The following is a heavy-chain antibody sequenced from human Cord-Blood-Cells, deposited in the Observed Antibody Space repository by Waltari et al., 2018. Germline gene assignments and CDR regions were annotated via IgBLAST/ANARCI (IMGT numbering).Heavy chain of an antibody. CDR3: TTDTGSRFLEIDWFDP. J-gene: IGHJ5*02. Sequence: EVQLVESGGGLVKPGGSLRLSCAASGFTFSNAWMSWVRQAPGKGLEWVGRIKSKTDGGTTDYAAPVKGRFTISRDDSKNTLYLQMNSLKTEDTAVYYCTTDTGSRFLEIDWFDPWGQRTLVTVSS. D-gene: IGHD3-3*01. V-gene: IGHV3-15*01. CDR1: GFTFSNAW. CDR2: IKSKTDGGTT.